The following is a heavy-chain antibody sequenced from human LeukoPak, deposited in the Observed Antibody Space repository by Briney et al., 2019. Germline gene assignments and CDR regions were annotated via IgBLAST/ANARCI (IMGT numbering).Heavy chain of an antibody. CDR1: GGTFSSYA. Sequence: SVKVSCKASGGTFSSYAISWVRQAPGQGLEWMGRIIPIFGTANYAQKFQGRVTITTDESTSTAYMELSSLRSEDTAVYYCARVAVAGTVNWFDPWDQGTLVTVSS. CDR2: IIPIFGTA. CDR3: ARVAVAGTVNWFDP. V-gene: IGHV1-69*05. D-gene: IGHD6-19*01. J-gene: IGHJ5*02.